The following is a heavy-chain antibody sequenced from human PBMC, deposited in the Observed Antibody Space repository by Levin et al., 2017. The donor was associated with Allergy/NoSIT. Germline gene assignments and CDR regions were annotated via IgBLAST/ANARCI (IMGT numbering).Heavy chain of an antibody. CDR3: VKDLERYFDWFSPPRVGFDL. CDR2: ISSNGGST. CDR1: GFTFSSYA. Sequence: PGGSLRLSCSASGFTFSSYAMHWVRQAPGKGLEYVSAISSNGGSTYYADSVKGRFTISRDNSKNTLYLQMSSLRAEDTAVYYCVKDLERYFDWFSPPRVGFDLWGRGTLVTVSS. V-gene: IGHV3-64D*06. J-gene: IGHJ2*01. D-gene: IGHD3-9*01.